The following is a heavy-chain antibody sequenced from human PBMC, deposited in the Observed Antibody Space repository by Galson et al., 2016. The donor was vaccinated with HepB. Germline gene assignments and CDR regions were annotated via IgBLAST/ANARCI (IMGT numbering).Heavy chain of an antibody. CDR2: IDPAGSST. V-gene: IGHV5-10-1*01. CDR1: GYRFTSYW. Sequence: SGAEVKQPGDSLRLSCKAYGYRFTSYWIAWVRQMPGKGLEWMGRIDPAGSSTNYSPSFQGHASISADRSIKTAYLQWTTLRPSDTAIYFCARLNQQWPDYFYAMDVWGQGTTVAVSS. J-gene: IGHJ6*02. D-gene: IGHD6-19*01. CDR3: ARLNQQWPDYFYAMDV.